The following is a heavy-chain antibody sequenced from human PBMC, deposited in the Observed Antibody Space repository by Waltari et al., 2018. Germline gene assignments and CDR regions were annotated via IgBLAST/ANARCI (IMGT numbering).Heavy chain of an antibody. V-gene: IGHV4-34*01. CDR2: INHSGST. Sequence: QVQLQQWGAGLLKPSETLSLTCVVYGGSFSGYYGSWIRQSPGKGLGWIGEINHSGSTNYNPSLKSRVTISVDTSKNQFSLKVSSVTAADTAVYYCARGGQWKFDYWGQGTLVTVSS. CDR1: GGSFSGYY. J-gene: IGHJ4*02. D-gene: IGHD6-19*01. CDR3: ARGGQWKFDY.